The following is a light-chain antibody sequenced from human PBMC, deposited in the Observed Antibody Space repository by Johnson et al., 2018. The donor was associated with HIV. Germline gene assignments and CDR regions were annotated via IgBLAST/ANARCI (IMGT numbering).Light chain of an antibody. V-gene: IGLV1-51*02. CDR3: GTWYSSLSAHYV. CDR1: SSNIESNY. CDR2: ENN. J-gene: IGLJ1*01. Sequence: QAVLTQPPSVSAAPGQKVTISCSGSSSNIESNYVSWYQQLPGAIPKLLIFENNKRPSGIHDRFSGSKSGTSATLGIAGLQTGDEADYYCGTWYSSLSAHYVFGTGTKITVL.